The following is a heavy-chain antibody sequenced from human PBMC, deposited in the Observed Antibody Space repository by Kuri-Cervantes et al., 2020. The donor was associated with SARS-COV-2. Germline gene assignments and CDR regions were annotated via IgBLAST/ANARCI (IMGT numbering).Heavy chain of an antibody. D-gene: IGHD3-10*01. CDR3: ARHYYGSGSYYAVPVLWSH. V-gene: IGHV4-30-2*01. Sequence: SETLSLTCTVSGGSISSGGYYWSWIRQPPGKGLEWIGYIYHSGSTYYNPSLKSRVTISVDTSKNQFSLKLSSVTAADTAVYYCARHYYGSGSYYAVPVLWSHWGQGTLVTVSS. CDR1: GGSISSGGYY. CDR2: IYHSGST. J-gene: IGHJ4*02.